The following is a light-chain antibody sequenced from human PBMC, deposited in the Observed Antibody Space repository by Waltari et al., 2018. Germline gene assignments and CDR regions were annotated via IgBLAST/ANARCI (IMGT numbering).Light chain of an antibody. V-gene: IGKV1-33*01. Sequence: DIQMTQSPSSLSASVGDRVTITCQATEDITNYLNWYQQKPGKAPKLLTYEASNLETGVPSRCSGSGSGTDFTFAISSLQPEDVATYYCQQYHDLPTFGQGTRLEIK. CDR3: QQYHDLPT. CDR2: EAS. CDR1: EDITNY. J-gene: IGKJ5*01.